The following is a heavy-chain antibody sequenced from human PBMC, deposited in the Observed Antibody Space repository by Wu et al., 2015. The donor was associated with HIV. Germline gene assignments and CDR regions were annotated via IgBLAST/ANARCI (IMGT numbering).Heavy chain of an antibody. CDR1: GGTFSSYA. D-gene: IGHD6-19*01. Sequence: QVQLVQSGAEVKKPGSSVKVSCKASGGTFSSYAISWVRQAPGQGLEWMGRIIPIFGTANYAQKFQGRVTITADESTSTAYMELSSLRSEDTAVYYCARGESSGWSLGHNWFDPWGQGTLVTVSS. CDR2: IIPIFGTA. CDR3: ARGESSGWSLGHNWFDP. V-gene: IGHV1-69*13. J-gene: IGHJ5*02.